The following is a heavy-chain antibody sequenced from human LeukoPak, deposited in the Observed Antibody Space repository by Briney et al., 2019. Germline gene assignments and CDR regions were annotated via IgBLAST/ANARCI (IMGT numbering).Heavy chain of an antibody. CDR2: IYHSGST. CDR3: ARDVGTKIGY. CDR1: GGSISSGGYY. D-gene: IGHD3-10*01. V-gene: IGHV4-30-2*01. J-gene: IGHJ4*02. Sequence: PSETLSLTCTVSGGSISSGGYYWSWIRQPPGKGLEWIGYIYHSGSTYYNPSLKSRVTISVDRSKNQFSLKLSSVTAAGTAVYYCARDVGTKIGYWGQGTLVTVSS.